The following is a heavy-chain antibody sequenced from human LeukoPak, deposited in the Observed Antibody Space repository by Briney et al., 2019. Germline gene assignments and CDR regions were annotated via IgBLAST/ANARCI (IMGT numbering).Heavy chain of an antibody. J-gene: IGHJ5*02. CDR1: GFSISDYY. Sequence: AGTLTLTCAASGFSISDYYMSWIRQPPGKRLEWVSYIDGSSTFTNYTHSVNGRFTISRDHAKNSLYLQLNSLTADDSAVYYCARTLVAVAGSKGGPWGQGNLVTVSS. V-gene: IGHV3-11*03. CDR2: IDGSSTFT. CDR3: ARTLVAVAGSKGGP. D-gene: IGHD6-19*01.